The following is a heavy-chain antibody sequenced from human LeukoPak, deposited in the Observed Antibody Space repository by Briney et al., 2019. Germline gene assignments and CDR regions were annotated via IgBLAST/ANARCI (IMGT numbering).Heavy chain of an antibody. CDR1: GFTFSSYW. CDR3: ARSLQQLVSYFDY. D-gene: IGHD6-13*01. J-gene: IGHJ4*02. Sequence: GGSLRLSCAASGFTFSSYWMSWVRQAPGKGLEWMANIKQDGSEKYYVDSVKGRFTISRDNAKNSLYLQMNSLGAEDTAVYYCARSLQQLVSYFDYWGQGTLVTVSS. V-gene: IGHV3-7*01. CDR2: IKQDGSEK.